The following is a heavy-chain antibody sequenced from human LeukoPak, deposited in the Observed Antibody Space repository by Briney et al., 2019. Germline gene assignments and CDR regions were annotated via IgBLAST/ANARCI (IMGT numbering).Heavy chain of an antibody. D-gene: IGHD3-3*01. Sequence: PSETLSLTCTLSGDSISRGSYYWTWIRQPAGKGLEWIGRIYDSGTTKYNPSLQSRVTISMDTSKNQFSLKLTSVTAADTGVYYCARESRSGYHFLAYWGQGTRVTVTA. J-gene: IGHJ4*02. V-gene: IGHV4-61*02. CDR1: GDSISRGSYY. CDR3: ARESRSGYHFLAY. CDR2: IYDSGTT.